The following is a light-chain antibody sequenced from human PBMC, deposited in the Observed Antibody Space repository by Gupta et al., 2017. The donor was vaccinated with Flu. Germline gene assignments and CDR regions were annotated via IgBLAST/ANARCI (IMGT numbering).Light chain of an antibody. J-gene: IGLJ2*01. CDR3: SYSKTTSTLVV. CDR1: SSSVGGYNY. CDR2: YVS. Sequence: SARSHPASVSGSPGQAITMPCTGTSSSVGGYNYVSWYQQHPGKAPKLLMYYVSNRTSGVFTRVLSYTAANKASPQTIGLQAEEEADDYCSYSKTTSTLVVFGGGTKVTVL. V-gene: IGLV2-14*01.